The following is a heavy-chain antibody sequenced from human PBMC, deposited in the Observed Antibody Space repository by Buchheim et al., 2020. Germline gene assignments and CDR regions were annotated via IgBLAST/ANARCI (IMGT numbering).Heavy chain of an antibody. Sequence: EVQLVESGGGLVKPGGSLRLSCAASGFTFSNAWMNWVRQAPGKGLEWVGRIKSKTDGGTTDYAAPVKGRFTIPRDDSKNTLYLQMNSLKTEDTAVYYCTTSVGATPSYYYYGMDVWGQGTT. CDR1: GFTFSNAW. CDR2: IKSKTDGGTT. V-gene: IGHV3-15*07. CDR3: TTSVGATPSYYYYGMDV. J-gene: IGHJ6*02. D-gene: IGHD1-26*01.